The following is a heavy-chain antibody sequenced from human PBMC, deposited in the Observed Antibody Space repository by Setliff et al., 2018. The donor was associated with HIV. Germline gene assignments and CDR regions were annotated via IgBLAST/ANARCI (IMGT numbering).Heavy chain of an antibody. V-gene: IGHV4-61*02. D-gene: IGHD6-19*01. CDR2: IYTSGNTNYNPST. Sequence: KTSETLSLTCTVSGDSISSGSYYWSWIRQPAGQGLEWIGRIYTSGNTNYNPSTNYNPSLKSRITISLETSRNQFSLRVTSVTATDTAVYYCTRQSPVAGSGAFDIWGQGTMVTVSS. CDR1: GDSISSGSYY. CDR3: TRQSPVAGSGAFDI. J-gene: IGHJ3*02.